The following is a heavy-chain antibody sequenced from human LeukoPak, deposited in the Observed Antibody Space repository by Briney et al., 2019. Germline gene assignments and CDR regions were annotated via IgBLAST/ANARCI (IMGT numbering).Heavy chain of an antibody. V-gene: IGHV5-51*01. Sequence: GESLKISCKGSGYTFTTYWIGSVRQMPGKGLEWMGIIYPGDSDPRYSPSFQGQVTISADKSISTAYLQWSSLKASDSAMYYCARHGLGSSWFGFDYWGQGTLVTVSS. J-gene: IGHJ4*02. D-gene: IGHD6-13*01. CDR1: GYTFTTYW. CDR3: ARHGLGSSWFGFDY. CDR2: IYPGDSDP.